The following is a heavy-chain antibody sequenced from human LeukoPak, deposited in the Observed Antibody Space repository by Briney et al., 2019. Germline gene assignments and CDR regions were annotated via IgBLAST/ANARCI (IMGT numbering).Heavy chain of an antibody. CDR1: GGSISSSSYY. CDR3: ARIHIVVVPAASYAFDP. CDR2: IYYSGST. J-gene: IGHJ5*02. V-gene: IGHV4-39*01. D-gene: IGHD2-2*01. Sequence: SETLSLTCTVSGGSISSSSYYWGWIRQPPGKGLEWIGSIYYSGSTYYNPSLKSRVTISVDTSKNQFSLRLSSVTAADTAVYYCARIHIVVVPAASYAFDPWGQGTLVTVSS.